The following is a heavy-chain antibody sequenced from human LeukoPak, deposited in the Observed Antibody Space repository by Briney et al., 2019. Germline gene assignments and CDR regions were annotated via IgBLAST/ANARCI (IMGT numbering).Heavy chain of an antibody. D-gene: IGHD3-3*01. CDR2: FDPEDGET. CDR1: GYTFTSYY. J-gene: IGHJ4*02. V-gene: IGHV1-24*01. Sequence: ASVKVSCKASGYTFTSYYMHWVRQAPGKGLEWMGGFDPEDGETIYAQKFQGRVTMTEDTSTDTAYMELSSLRSEDTAVYYCATASKYYDFWSSPLGYFDYWGQGTLVTVSS. CDR3: ATASKYYDFWSSPLGYFDY.